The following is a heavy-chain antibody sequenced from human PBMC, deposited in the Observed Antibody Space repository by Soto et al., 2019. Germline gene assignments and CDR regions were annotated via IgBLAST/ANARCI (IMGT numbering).Heavy chain of an antibody. D-gene: IGHD6-19*01. CDR1: GFTFKNYA. CDR3: VRPGLTVPGTRYFDH. CDR2: IGSDGTAI. Sequence: GGSLRLSCAASGFTFKNYAMSWVRQAPGKGPEWVSAIGSDGTAIQYADSVKGRFTISKDNSNGMLYLQMNSLRAEDTAVYYCVRPGLTVPGTRYFDHWGQGALVTVSS. V-gene: IGHV3-23*01. J-gene: IGHJ4*02.